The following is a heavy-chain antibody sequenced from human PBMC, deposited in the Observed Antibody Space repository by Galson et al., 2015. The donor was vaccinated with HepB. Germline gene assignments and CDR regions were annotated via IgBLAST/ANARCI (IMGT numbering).Heavy chain of an antibody. V-gene: IGHV5-51*01. CDR2: IYPGDSDT. Sequence: QSGAEVKKPGESLKISCKGSGYSFTSYWIGWVRQMPGKGLEWMGIIYPGDSDTRYSPSFQGQVTISADKSISTAYLQWSSLKASDTAMYYCARHYTAMAKEGAFDIWGQGTMVTVSS. CDR1: GYSFTSYW. J-gene: IGHJ3*02. CDR3: ARHYTAMAKEGAFDI. D-gene: IGHD5-18*01.